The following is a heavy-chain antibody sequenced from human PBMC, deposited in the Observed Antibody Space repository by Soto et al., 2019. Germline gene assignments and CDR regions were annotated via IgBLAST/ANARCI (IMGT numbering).Heavy chain of an antibody. CDR2: IYYSGST. CDR3: ARQRNYDIVTGYYSWFDP. Sequence: SGTLSLTCTLSGGSISSYYWSWMLQPPGKGLEWIGYIYYSGSTNYNPSLKSRVTISVDTSKNQFSLKLSSVTAADTAVYYCARQRNYDIVTGYYSWFDPWGQG. CDR1: GGSISSYY. V-gene: IGHV4-59*08. D-gene: IGHD3-9*01. J-gene: IGHJ5*02.